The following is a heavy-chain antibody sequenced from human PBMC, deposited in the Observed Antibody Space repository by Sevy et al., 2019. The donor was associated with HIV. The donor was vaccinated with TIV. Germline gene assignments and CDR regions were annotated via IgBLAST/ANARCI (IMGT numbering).Heavy chain of an antibody. V-gene: IGHV3-21*01. J-gene: IGHJ4*02. Sequence: GGSLRLSCAASGFTFGGYNMNWVRQAPGKGLEWVSSISGSSSYMYYADSVKGRFIISRDNAKNSLYLQMNSLRDEDTAVYYCARDYSNSPRNKNDYWGQGTLVTVSS. CDR3: ARDYSNSPRNKNDY. CDR1: GFTFGGYN. CDR2: ISGSSSYM. D-gene: IGHD4-4*01.